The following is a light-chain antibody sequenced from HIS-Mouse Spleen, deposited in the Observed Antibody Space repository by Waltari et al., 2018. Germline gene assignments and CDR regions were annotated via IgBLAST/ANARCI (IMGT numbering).Light chain of an antibody. Sequence: QSALTQPASVSGSPGQSITISCTGTSSDVGSYNLVSWYQQHPGKAPQLMIYEGSKRPSGGSNRFSGSKSGNTASLTISGVQAEDEDDYYGCSYAGSSTWVFGGGTKLTGL. J-gene: IGLJ3*02. CDR1: SSDVGSYNL. V-gene: IGLV2-23*01. CDR2: EGS. CDR3: CSYAGSSTWV.